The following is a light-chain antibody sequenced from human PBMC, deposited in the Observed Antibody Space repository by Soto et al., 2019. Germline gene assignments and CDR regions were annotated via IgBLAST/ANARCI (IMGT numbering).Light chain of an antibody. CDR3: QQSYSTPLT. CDR1: QSVLDSSKNKNN. V-gene: IGKV4-1*01. CDR2: WAP. J-gene: IGKJ4*01. Sequence: DIVMTQSPDSLAVSLGERATINCKSSQSVLDSSKNKNNLGWYQQKPGQPPRLLIYWAPTRESGVPDRFSGSGSGTDFTLTISSLQAEDVAVYYCQQSYSTPLTFGGGTKVEIK.